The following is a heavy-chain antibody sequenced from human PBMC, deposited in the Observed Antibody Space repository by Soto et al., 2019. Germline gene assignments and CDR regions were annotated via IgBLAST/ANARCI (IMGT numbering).Heavy chain of an antibody. CDR3: ATGVCGNSFQH. CDR1: GGTFRNYA. D-gene: IGHD2-21*01. J-gene: IGHJ1*01. Sequence: QVQLVQSGAEVKKPGSSVKVSCKASGGTFRNYAISWVRQAPGQGLEWMGRVIAIFGTANYAEKFQGTITITAYESTSTGYMELSSLRYEDTAMYYCATGVCGNSFQHGGQRTLVTVSS. V-gene: IGHV1-69*18. CDR2: VIAIFGTA.